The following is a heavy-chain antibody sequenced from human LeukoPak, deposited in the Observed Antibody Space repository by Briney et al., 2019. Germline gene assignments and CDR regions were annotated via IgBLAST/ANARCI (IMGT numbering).Heavy chain of an antibody. CDR3: ARDLTAYYYDSSGYP. V-gene: IGHV4-39*07. Sequence: SETLSLTCTVSGGSISSSNYYWGWFRQPPGKGLEWIGSIYYSGSTDYNSSLKSRVAISVDTSKNQFSLKLTSVTAADTAVYYCARDLTAYYYDSSGYPWGQGIRVTVSS. CDR1: GGSISSSNYY. D-gene: IGHD3-22*01. J-gene: IGHJ5*02. CDR2: IYYSGST.